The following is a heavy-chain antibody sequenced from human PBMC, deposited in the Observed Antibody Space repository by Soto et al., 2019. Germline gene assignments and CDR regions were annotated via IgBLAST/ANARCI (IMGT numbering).Heavy chain of an antibody. CDR3: ARRGSGSYYDY. J-gene: IGHJ4*02. V-gene: IGHV3-23*01. CDR1: GFTFGSYA. Sequence: EVQLLECGGGLVQPGGSLRRSCAASGFTFGSYAMRWVRQAPVKGLEWVSAISGSGGSTYYADSVKGRFTISRDNSKNMLYLQMNSLRAEDTAVYYCARRGSGSYYDYWAQGTLVTVSS. CDR2: ISGSGGST. D-gene: IGHD1-26*01.